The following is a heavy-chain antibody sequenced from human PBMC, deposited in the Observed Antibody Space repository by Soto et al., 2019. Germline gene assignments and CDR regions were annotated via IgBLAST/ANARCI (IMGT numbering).Heavy chain of an antibody. V-gene: IGHV3-23*01. D-gene: IGHD3-22*01. CDR1: GFTFNNFG. CDR2: ISASGFNK. CDR3: AKGSSRGYDSSGYPNWFDP. J-gene: IGHJ5*02. Sequence: GGSLRLSCVTSGFTFNNFGMKWVRQAPGKGLEWVSSISASGFNKYYADSVKGRFTISRDDSKNTLYLQMNSLRAEDTAVYYCAKGSSRGYDSSGYPNWFDPWGQGTLVTVS.